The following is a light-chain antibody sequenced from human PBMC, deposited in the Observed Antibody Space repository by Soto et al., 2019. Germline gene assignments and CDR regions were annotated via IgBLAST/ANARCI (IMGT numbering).Light chain of an antibody. V-gene: IGKV3-11*01. J-gene: IGKJ5*01. CDR2: DAY. CDR1: QSFRGL. Sequence: EVVLTQSPVTLSLSPGERATLSCRASQSFRGLLAWYQQKPGQAPRLLIYDAYNRATGIPPRFSGSGSGTDFTLTISSLEPEDSAVYYCQQRSNGFGQGTRLEI. CDR3: QQRSNG.